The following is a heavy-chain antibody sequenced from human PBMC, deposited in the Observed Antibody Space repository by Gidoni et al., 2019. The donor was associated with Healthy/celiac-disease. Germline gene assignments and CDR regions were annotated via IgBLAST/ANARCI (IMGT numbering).Heavy chain of an antibody. Sequence: QVQLQQWGAGLLKPSETLSLTCAVYGGSFSGYYWIWIRHPPGKGLEWIGEINHSGSTNYNPSLKRRVTISVDTSKNQFSLKLSSVTAADTAVYYWARGVVGYCSSTSCYGGLYGMDVWGQGTTVTVSS. CDR3: ARGVVGYCSSTSCYGGLYGMDV. CDR1: GGSFSGYY. D-gene: IGHD2-2*01. V-gene: IGHV4-34*01. CDR2: INHSGST. J-gene: IGHJ6*02.